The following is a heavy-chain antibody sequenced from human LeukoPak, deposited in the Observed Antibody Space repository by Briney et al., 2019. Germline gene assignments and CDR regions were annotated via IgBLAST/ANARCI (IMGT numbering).Heavy chain of an antibody. J-gene: IGHJ4*02. V-gene: IGHV3-23*01. D-gene: IGHD6-19*01. CDR2: FSGSGGST. CDR3: AKPSSAESPFDY. Sequence: GGSLRLSCAASGFTFSSYAMSWVRQAPGKGLEWVSGFSGSGGSTYYADFVQGRFTISRDNSKNTLYLQMNSLRAEDTAVYYCAKPSSAESPFDYWGQGTLVTVFS. CDR1: GFTFSSYA.